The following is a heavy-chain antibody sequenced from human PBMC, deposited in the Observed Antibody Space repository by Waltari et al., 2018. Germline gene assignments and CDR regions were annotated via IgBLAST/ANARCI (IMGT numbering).Heavy chain of an antibody. D-gene: IGHD3-10*01. V-gene: IGHV4-39*02. Sequence: QLQLQESGPRLVKPSETLSLTCSVSGDSITSSNYYWAWIRQPPGKGLEWIGCVYYTGSTYYKASLNSRVTISVDTSKNYFSLSLTSVTATDTAIYFCARTFMVRTIRSRGWFDPWGQGTLVTVSS. CDR2: VYYTGST. CDR1: GDSITSSNYY. CDR3: ARTFMVRTIRSRGWFDP. J-gene: IGHJ5*02.